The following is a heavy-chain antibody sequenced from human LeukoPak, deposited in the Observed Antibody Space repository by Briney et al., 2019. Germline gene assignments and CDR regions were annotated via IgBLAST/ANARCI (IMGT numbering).Heavy chain of an antibody. D-gene: IGHD3-16*01. Sequence: GGSLRLSCAASGFTFSSYEMNWVRQAPGKGLEWVSYISSSGSTIYYADSVKGRFTISRDNANNSLYLQMNSLRAEDTAVYYCTRTAFDDSRWGQGTLVTVSS. CDR2: ISSSGSTI. CDR3: TRTAFDDSR. V-gene: IGHV3-48*03. CDR1: GFTFSSYE. J-gene: IGHJ4*02.